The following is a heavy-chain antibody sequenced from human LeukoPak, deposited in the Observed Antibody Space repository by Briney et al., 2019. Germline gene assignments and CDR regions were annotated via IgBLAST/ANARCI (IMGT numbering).Heavy chain of an antibody. CDR2: ISYDGSNQ. Sequence: GGSLRLSCAASGFTFSSYGMHWVRQAPGKGLEWVAVISYDGSNQYYADSVKGRFTISRDNSKNTLYLQMNSLRAEDTAVYYCARDTHCGGDCYFPGNWFDLWGQGTLVTVSS. CDR3: ARDTHCGGDCYFPGNWFDL. V-gene: IGHV3-30*03. D-gene: IGHD2-21*02. CDR1: GFTFSSYG. J-gene: IGHJ5*02.